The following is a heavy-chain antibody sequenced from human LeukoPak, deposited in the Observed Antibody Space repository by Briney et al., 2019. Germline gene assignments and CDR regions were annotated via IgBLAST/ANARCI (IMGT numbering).Heavy chain of an antibody. CDR2: IYYSGST. V-gene: IGHV4-38-2*02. D-gene: IGHD6-19*01. CDR3: AGKAVAGPYFDY. J-gene: IGHJ4*02. CDR1: GYSITSGYY. Sequence: SETLSLTCIVSGYSITSGYYWGWIRQPPGKGLEWIGSIYYSGSTYYNPSLKSRVTISVDTSKNQFSLKLSSVTAADTAVYYCAGKAVAGPYFDYWGQGTLVTVSS.